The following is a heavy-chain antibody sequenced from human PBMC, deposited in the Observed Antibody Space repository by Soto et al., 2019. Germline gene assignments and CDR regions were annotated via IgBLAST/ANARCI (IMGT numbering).Heavy chain of an antibody. CDR3: ARAYRPLYFIDY. J-gene: IGHJ4*02. V-gene: IGHV4-34*01. CDR1: GRSFSGYY. Sequence: PSETLSLTCAVYGRSFSGYYWSWIRQPPGKGLERIGEINHRGSSNYIPSLKSRVTISVDTSKNQFSLKLSSVTAADTAFYYWARAYRPLYFIDYWGQGTLVTVS. D-gene: IGHD2-2*02. CDR2: INHRGSS.